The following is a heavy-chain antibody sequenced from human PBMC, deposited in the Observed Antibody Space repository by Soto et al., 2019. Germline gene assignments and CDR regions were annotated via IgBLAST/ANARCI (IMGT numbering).Heavy chain of an antibody. CDR2: INHSGST. CDR1: GGSFSGYY. CDR3: ARVPFFGSSSPFDD. J-gene: IGHJ4*02. V-gene: IGHV4-34*01. D-gene: IGHD6-6*01. Sequence: SETLSLTCAVYGGSFSGYYWSWIRQPPGKGLEWIGEINHSGSTNYNPSLKSRVTISVDTSKNQFSLKLSSVTAADTAVYYCARVPFFGSSSPFDDWGQGTLVTVSS.